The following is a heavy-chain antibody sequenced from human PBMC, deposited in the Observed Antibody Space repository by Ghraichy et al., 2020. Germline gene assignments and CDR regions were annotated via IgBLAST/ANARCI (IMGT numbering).Heavy chain of an antibody. Sequence: GGSLRLSCAASGFTFSSYSMNWVRQAPGKGLEWVSSISSSSYIYYADSLKGRFTISRDNAKNSLYLQMNSLRAEDTAVYYCARVRAGGGPIDYWGQGTLVTVSS. CDR3: ARVRAGGGPIDY. CDR2: ISSSSYI. D-gene: IGHD3-16*01. J-gene: IGHJ4*02. CDR1: GFTFSSYS. V-gene: IGHV3-21*01.